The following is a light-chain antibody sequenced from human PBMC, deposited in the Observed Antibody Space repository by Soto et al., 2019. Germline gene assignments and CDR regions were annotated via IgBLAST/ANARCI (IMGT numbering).Light chain of an antibody. V-gene: IGLV1-40*01. CDR1: SSNIGAGYD. CDR2: GNS. Sequence: QSVLTQPPSVSGAPGQRVTISCTGSSSNIGAGYDVHWYQQLPGTAPKLLIHGNSNRPSGVPDRFSGSKSGTSASLAITGLQAEDEADYYCQSYDSSLSGLFGGGTKVTVL. CDR3: QSYDSSLSGL. J-gene: IGLJ2*01.